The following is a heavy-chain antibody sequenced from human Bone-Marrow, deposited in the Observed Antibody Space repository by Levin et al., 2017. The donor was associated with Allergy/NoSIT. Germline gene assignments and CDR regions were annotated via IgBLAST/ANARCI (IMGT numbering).Heavy chain of an antibody. CDR1: GLTFRDYA. J-gene: IGHJ4*02. V-gene: IGHV3-49*03. CDR3: TRAAGGDFGDYGQFDY. D-gene: IGHD4-17*01. Sequence: GGSLRLSCTVFGLTFRDYALGWFRQAPGKGLEWVSFIRSKPFGATTQYAASVKGRFTISRDDSKSIAYLQMNSLETEDTAIYYCTRAAGGDFGDYGQFDYWGQGALVTVSS. CDR2: IRSKPFGATT.